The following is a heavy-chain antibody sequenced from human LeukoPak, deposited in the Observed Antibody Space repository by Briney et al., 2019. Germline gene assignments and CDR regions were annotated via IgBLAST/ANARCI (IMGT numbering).Heavy chain of an antibody. CDR3: ARGTVATAYYYYYMDV. V-gene: IGHV1-2*02. J-gene: IGHJ6*03. CDR1: GYTFTGYY. CDR2: INPNSGGT. D-gene: IGHD5-12*01. Sequence: ASVKVSCKASGYTFTGYYMHWVRQAPGQGLEWMGWINPNSGGTNYAQEFQGRVTMTRDTSISTAYMELSRLRSDDTAVYYCARGTVATAYYYYYMDVWGKGTTVTVSS.